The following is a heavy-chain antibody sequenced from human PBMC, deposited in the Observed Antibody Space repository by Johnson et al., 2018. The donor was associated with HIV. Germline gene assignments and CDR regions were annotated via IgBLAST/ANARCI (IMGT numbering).Heavy chain of an antibody. CDR1: GFTVSTNY. J-gene: IGHJ3*02. Sequence: VQLVESGGGLVQPGGSLRLSCAASGFTVSTNYMSWVRQAPGKGLEWVSVIYSGGSTYYADSVKGRFTISRDNPKNTLYLQMNSLRAEDPAVYYCARAPWDYGGGAFDIWGQGTMVTVSS. V-gene: IGHV3-66*02. CDR3: ARAPWDYGGGAFDI. CDR2: IYSGGST. D-gene: IGHD4-23*01.